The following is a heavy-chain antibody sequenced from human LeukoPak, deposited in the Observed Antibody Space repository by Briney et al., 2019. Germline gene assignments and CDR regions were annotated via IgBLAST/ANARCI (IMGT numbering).Heavy chain of an antibody. CDR1: GGSISSYY. CDR3: ARESFRYHETLTGFSRWFDP. CDR2: IYYSGST. V-gene: IGHV4-59*12. D-gene: IGHD3-9*01. Sequence: NPSETLSLTCTVSGGSISSYYWSWIRQPPGKGLEWIGYIYYSGSTNYNPSLKSRVTISVDTSRKQFSLKLSSVTAADTAVYYCARESFRYHETLTGFSRWFDPWGQGVLVTVSS. J-gene: IGHJ5*02.